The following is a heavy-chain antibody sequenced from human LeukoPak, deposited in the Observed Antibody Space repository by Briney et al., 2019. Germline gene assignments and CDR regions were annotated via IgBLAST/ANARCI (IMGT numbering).Heavy chain of an antibody. CDR2: IYYSETT. J-gene: IGHJ4*02. D-gene: IGHD6-13*01. CDR1: GGSITSNSFY. CDR3: ARLVAAAGTIYFDS. V-gene: IGHV4-39*01. Sequence: EPSETLSLTCTVSGGSITSNSFYWGWIRQPPGKGLEMIGGIYYSETTYYHPSLKSRVAISVDTSRTQFSLKLSSVTAADTAVYYCARLVAAAGTIYFDSWGQGTLVTVSS.